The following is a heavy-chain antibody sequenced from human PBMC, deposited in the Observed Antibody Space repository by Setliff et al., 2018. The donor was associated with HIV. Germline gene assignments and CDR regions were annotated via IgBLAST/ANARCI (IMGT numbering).Heavy chain of an antibody. V-gene: IGHV4-34*01. CDR3: ARYRRFADYIDV. J-gene: IGHJ6*03. Sequence: KTSETLSLTCAVYGGSFSGYYWSWIRQPPGKGLEWIGQINHSGSTNYNPSLQSRVTISVDTSKKQFSLKLTSVTAADTALYYCARYRRFADYIDVWGKGTTVTVSS. CDR2: INHSGST. D-gene: IGHD1-26*01. CDR1: GGSFSGYY.